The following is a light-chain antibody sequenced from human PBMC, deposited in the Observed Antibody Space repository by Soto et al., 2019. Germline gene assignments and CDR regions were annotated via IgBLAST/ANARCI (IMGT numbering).Light chain of an antibody. Sequence: QTVVTQEPSLTVSPGGTVTLTCASSTGTVSSSYYPNWFQQKPGQAPRSLIYSATNRHSWTPARFSGSLLGGKAALTLSGVQPEAEADYCFLLYYGGAQQGVFGGGTKLTVL. CDR2: SAT. V-gene: IGLV7-43*01. J-gene: IGLJ2*01. CDR3: LLYYGGAQQGV. CDR1: TGTVSSSYY.